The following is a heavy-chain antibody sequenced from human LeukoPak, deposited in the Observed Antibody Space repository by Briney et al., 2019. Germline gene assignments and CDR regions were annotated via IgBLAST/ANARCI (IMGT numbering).Heavy chain of an antibody. CDR3: ARNTRPPYYDFWRCYYTGGGYNWFDL. CDR2: INPSGGST. Sequence: GASVKVSCKASGYTFTSYYMHWVRQAPGQGLEWMGIINPSGGSTSYAQKFQGRVTMTRDTSTSTVYMELSSLRSEDTAVYYCARNTRPPYYDFWRCYYTGGGYNWFDLWGQGTLVTVSS. CDR1: GYTFTSYY. V-gene: IGHV1-46*01. D-gene: IGHD3-3*01. J-gene: IGHJ5*02.